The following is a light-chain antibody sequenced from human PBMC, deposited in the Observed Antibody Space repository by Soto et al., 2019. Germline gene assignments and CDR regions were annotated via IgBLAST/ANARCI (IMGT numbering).Light chain of an antibody. CDR2: GTS. V-gene: IGKV3D-15*01. CDR1: QSVPSTY. CDR3: QQYNKWPRT. Sequence: SLSPAILSLSPGPRATLSCMASQSVPSTYFAWYQQKAGQPPRLLISGTSNGATGIPDRFSGSGSGTEFTLTISSLQSEDFAVYNCQQYNKWPRTFGQGTKVDIK. J-gene: IGKJ2*01.